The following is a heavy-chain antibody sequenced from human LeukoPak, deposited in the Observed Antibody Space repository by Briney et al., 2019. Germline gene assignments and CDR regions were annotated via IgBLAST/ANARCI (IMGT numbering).Heavy chain of an antibody. D-gene: IGHD3-10*01. CDR3: AKDGVGDPTDY. CDR1: GFTFSSYS. V-gene: IGHV3-23*01. Sequence: PGGSLRLSCAASGFTFSSYSMNWVRQAPGKGLEWVSGISGSGGSTFYADSVKGRFTISRDNSKNTLNLQMNSLRAEDTAVYYCAKDGVGDPTDYWGQGTLVTVSS. CDR2: ISGSGGST. J-gene: IGHJ4*02.